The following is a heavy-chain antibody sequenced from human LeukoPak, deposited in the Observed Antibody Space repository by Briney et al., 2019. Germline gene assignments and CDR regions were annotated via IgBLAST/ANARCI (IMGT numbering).Heavy chain of an antibody. V-gene: IGHV4-34*01. CDR2: INHSGST. D-gene: IGHD5-18*01. CDR3: ARAQRGYSYGYYYYYGMDV. CDR1: GGSFGGYY. J-gene: IGHJ6*02. Sequence: SETLSLTCAVYGGSFGGYYWSWIRQPPGKGLEWIGEINHSGSTNHNPSLKSRVTISVDTSKNQFSLKLSSVTAADTAVYYCARAQRGYSYGYYYYYGMDVWGQGTTVTVSS.